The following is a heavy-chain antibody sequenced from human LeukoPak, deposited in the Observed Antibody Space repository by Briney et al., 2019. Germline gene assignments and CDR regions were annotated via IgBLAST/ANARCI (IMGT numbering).Heavy chain of an antibody. J-gene: IGHJ4*02. CDR2: ISSSSSTI. CDR1: GFTFSSYS. D-gene: IGHD1-26*01. Sequence: GGSLRLSCTASGFTFSSYSMNWVRQAPGKGLQWVSYISSSSSTIYYADSVKGRFTTSRDNAKNSLYLQMNGLRAEDTAVYYCARNRVVVGARSSYYFDFWGQGSLVTVSS. V-gene: IGHV3-48*04. CDR3: ARNRVVVGARSSYYFDF.